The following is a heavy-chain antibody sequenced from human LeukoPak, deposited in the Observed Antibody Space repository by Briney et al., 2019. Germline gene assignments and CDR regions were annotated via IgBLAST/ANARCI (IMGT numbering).Heavy chain of an antibody. D-gene: IGHD5-24*01. CDR2: ISGSGGST. CDR3: VKDRPCDGCMPMDA. J-gene: IGHJ6*02. V-gene: IGHV3-23*01. CDR1: GFTFSSYD. Sequence: GGSLRLSCAASGFTFSSYDMSWVRQAPGKGLEWVSAISGSGGSTSYADSVKGRFTISRDNSKNTVYLQMKSLRAEDTAIYYCVKDRPCDGCMPMDAWGQGTTVTVSS.